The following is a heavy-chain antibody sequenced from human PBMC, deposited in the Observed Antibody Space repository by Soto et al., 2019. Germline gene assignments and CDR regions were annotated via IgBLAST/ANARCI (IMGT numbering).Heavy chain of an antibody. V-gene: IGHV1-69*01. CDR3: ARGETYLGG. J-gene: IGHJ6*02. D-gene: IGHD3-16*01. Sequence: QVQLVQSGAEVKKPGSSVKVSCKTYRDTFNKYAFNWVRQAPGQGLERMGWIIPIFSSRNYAEKFQGRVTITADDSTSTAYMDLRSLRFEDPAVYYCARGETYLGGWGQGTTVTVSS. CDR1: RDTFNKYA. CDR2: IIPIFSSR.